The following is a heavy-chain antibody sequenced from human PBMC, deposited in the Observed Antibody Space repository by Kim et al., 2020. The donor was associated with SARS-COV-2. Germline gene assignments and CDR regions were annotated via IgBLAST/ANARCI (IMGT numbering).Heavy chain of an antibody. J-gene: IGHJ5*02. CDR2: IFWDDDT. CDR1: GFSFSTTGVG. D-gene: IGHD3-10*01. V-gene: IGHV2-5*02. CDR3: AYRKSEQSWAEGAGPFGP. Sequence: SGPTLVKPGQSLTLTCTFSGFSFSTTGVGVGWIRQSPGKALEWLAIIFWDDDTRYSPSLRTRLTIAKDTSKNQVVLTMADVDPVDTATYFCAYRKSEQSWAEGAGPFGPWGQGTLVTVSS.